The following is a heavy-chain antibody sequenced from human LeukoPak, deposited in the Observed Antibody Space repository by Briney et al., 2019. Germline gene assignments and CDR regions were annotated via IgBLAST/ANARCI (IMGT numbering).Heavy chain of an antibody. CDR1: GLTFSSYG. J-gene: IGHJ4*02. Sequence: GGSLRLSCAASGLTFSSYGMSWVRQAPGKGLEWVSAISGSGGSTYYADSVKGRFTISRDNAKNTLYLQMNSLRAEDTAVYYCARQLARRFDYWGQGTLVTVSS. CDR3: ARQLARRFDY. V-gene: IGHV3-23*01. CDR2: ISGSGGST. D-gene: IGHD1-1*01.